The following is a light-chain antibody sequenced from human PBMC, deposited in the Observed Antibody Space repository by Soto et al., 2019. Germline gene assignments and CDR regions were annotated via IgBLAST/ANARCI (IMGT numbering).Light chain of an antibody. Sequence: HSPGTVSLSTREIATLSCRPSQSISGNYLAWYQHKPGQAPRLLISGTYTRATGIPDRFSGRGSGTDFSLTISSLEPGDFAVHYCQPYAASLSIPFADGTRLEVK. CDR1: QSISGNY. CDR2: GTY. V-gene: IGKV3-20*01. J-gene: IGKJ5*01. CDR3: QPYAASLSIP.